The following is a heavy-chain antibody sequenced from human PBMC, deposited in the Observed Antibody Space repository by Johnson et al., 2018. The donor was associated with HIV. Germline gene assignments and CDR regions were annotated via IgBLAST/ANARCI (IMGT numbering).Heavy chain of an antibody. Sequence: VQLVESGGGVVRPGGSLRLSCAASGFNFSSNGMFWVRQAPDKGLEWVAVISDDGSNKYYADSMKGRFTISRDNSKNTLHLQMNSLRAEDTAVYYCAKGLIMIVFGGGLAHDAFDMWGQGTMVTVSS. CDR1: GFNFSSNG. CDR3: AKGLIMIVFGGGLAHDAFDM. J-gene: IGHJ3*02. D-gene: IGHD3-16*01. V-gene: IGHV3-30*18. CDR2: ISDDGSNK.